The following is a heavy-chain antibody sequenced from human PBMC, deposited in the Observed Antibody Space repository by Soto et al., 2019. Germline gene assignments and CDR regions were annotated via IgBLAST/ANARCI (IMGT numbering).Heavy chain of an antibody. CDR3: ARRLYYDSSGFEGGGMDV. D-gene: IGHD3-22*01. J-gene: IGHJ6*02. CDR2: IYYSGST. CDR1: GGSISSSSYY. V-gene: IGHV4-39*01. Sequence: SETLSLTCTVSGGSISSSSYYWGWTRQPPGKGLEWIGSIYYSGSTYYNPSLKSRVTISVDTSKNQFSLKLSSVTAADTAVYYCARRLYYDSSGFEGGGMDVWGQGTTVTAP.